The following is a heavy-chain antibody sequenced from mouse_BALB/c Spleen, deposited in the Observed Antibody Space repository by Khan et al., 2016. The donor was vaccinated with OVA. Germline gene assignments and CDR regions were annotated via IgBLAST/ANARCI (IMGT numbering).Heavy chain of an antibody. V-gene: IGHV2-6-1*01. CDR1: GFSLTNYG. CDR3: ARQPYYHYNIMDY. J-gene: IGHJ4*01. D-gene: IGHD2-10*01. Sequence: QVQLKQSGPGLVAPSQSLSITCTISGFSLTNYGVHWVRPPPGKGLEWLVEIWSDGSTTYNSALKSRLTITKDNSKSQVFLEMNSLQTDDTAMYFCARQPYYHYNIMDYWGQGTSVTVSS. CDR2: IWSDGST.